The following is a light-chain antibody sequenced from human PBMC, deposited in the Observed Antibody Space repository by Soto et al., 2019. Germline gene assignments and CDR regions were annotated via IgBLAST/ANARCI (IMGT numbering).Light chain of an antibody. J-gene: IGLJ1*01. CDR2: KGT. Sequence: QSALAQPASVSGSPGQSVIISCTGTSSDVGAYNSVSWYQQHPDKAPQLMIYKGTQRPSGVSNRFSGSTSGNAASLTISGLQAGDEADYFCCSSAPESTYVFGTGTKVTVL. CDR1: SSDVGAYNS. V-gene: IGLV2-23*01. CDR3: CSSAPESTYV.